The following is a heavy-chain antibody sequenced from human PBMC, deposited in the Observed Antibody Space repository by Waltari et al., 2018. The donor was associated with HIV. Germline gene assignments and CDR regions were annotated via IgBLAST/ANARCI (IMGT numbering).Heavy chain of an antibody. CDR2: INHSGST. CDR1: GGSFSGYY. J-gene: IGHJ4*02. D-gene: IGHD4-17*01. V-gene: IGHV4-34*01. Sequence: QVQLQQWGAGLLKPSETLSLTCAVYGGSFSGYYWSWIRQPPGKGLEWIGEINHSGSTNYNPSLKSRVTISVDTSKNQFSLKLSSVTAADTAVYYCARSHDYGDFTSIGYWGQGTLVTVS. CDR3: ARSHDYGDFTSIGY.